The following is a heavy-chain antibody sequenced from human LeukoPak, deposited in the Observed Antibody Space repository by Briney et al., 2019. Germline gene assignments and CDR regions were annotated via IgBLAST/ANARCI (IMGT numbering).Heavy chain of an antibody. D-gene: IGHD4/OR15-4a*01. CDR3: ARHNYNDYVFDI. Sequence: SETLSLTCTVSGGSLSSYYFSWIRQSRGKGLEGIAYINYSGSASYNPSLKSRVTMSVDTSKQFSLSLSSVTAADTAVYYCARHNYNDYVFDIWCQGTKVTVSS. J-gene: IGHJ3*02. CDR1: GGSLSSYY. CDR2: INYSGSA. V-gene: IGHV4-59*08.